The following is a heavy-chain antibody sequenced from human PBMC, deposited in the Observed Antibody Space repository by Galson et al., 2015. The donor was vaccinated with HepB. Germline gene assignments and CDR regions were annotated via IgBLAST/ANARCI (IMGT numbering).Heavy chain of an antibody. Sequence: SVKVSCKASGGTFSSYAISWVRQAPGQGLEWMGGIIPIFGTANYAQKFQGRVTITADESTSTAYMELSSLRSEDTAVYYCAREGALRFLEWPNYGMDVWGQGTTVTVSS. D-gene: IGHD3-3*01. J-gene: IGHJ6*02. CDR3: AREGALRFLEWPNYGMDV. CDR1: GGTFSSYA. CDR2: IIPIFGTA. V-gene: IGHV1-69*13.